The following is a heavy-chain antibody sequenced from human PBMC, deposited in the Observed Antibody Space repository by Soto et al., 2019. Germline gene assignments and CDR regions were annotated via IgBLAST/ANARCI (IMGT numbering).Heavy chain of an antibody. J-gene: IGHJ4*02. CDR3: AKDIYRYAGVEYPGHLDY. D-gene: IGHD2-2*01. Sequence: GGSLRLSCAASGFTFDDYAMHWVRQAPGKGLEWVSGISWNSDSIAYADSVEGRFTISRDNGKNSLYLQMDSLRADDTAFYYCAKDIYRYAGVEYPGHLDYWGQGTLVTVSS. CDR2: ISWNSDSI. CDR1: GFTFDDYA. V-gene: IGHV3-9*01.